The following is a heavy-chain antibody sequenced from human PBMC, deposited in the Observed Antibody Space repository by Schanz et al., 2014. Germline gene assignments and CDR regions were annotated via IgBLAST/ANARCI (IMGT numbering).Heavy chain of an antibody. D-gene: IGHD3-3*01. J-gene: IGHJ4*02. V-gene: IGHV3-9*01. CDR2: MSWNAGSL. Sequence: EVQLVESGGGLVQPRGSLRLSCAASEFSFSSFGMNWVQQAPGKGLEWVSGMSWNAGSLGYGDSVKGRFTISRDNAKNSLYLQMNSLTAEDTAVYYCARGVRIDYWGQGTLVTVSS. CDR1: EFSFSSFG. CDR3: ARGVRIDY.